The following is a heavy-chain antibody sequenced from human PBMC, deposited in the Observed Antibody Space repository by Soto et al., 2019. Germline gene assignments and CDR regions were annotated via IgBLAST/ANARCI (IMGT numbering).Heavy chain of an antibody. CDR1: GYTFSTYA. CDR2: INGGNGHT. J-gene: IGHJ6*02. CDR3: ARGKGMEENYYYYGMDV. V-gene: IGHV1-3*01. D-gene: IGHD1-1*01. Sequence: ASVKVSCKASGYTFSTYALHWVRQAPGQGLEWMGWINGGNGHTRYSQKFKDRVTISRDTPASTAYMELSGLRSEDTAVYYCARGKGMEENYYYYGMDVWGHGTKVTVSS.